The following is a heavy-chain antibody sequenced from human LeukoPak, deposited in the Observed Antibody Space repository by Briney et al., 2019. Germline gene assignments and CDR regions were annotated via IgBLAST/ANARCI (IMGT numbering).Heavy chain of an antibody. J-gene: IGHJ6*02. CDR1: GYIFTSYG. CDR3: AIHPTRKLRAPWDV. CDR2: ISVYNGNT. V-gene: IGHV1-18*01. D-gene: IGHD1-7*01. Sequence: GASVKVSCKASGYIFTSYGISWVRQAPGQGLEWMGWISVYNGNTNYAQKFQGRVTITADESTSTAYMELSSLRSEDTAVYYCAIHPTRKLRAPWDVWGQGTTVTVSS.